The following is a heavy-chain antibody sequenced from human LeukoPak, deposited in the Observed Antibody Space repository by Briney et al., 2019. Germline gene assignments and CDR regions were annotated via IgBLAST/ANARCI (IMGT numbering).Heavy chain of an antibody. CDR3: ARARAGPMVRGVIIYSYYYGMDV. D-gene: IGHD3-10*01. J-gene: IGHJ6*02. CDR1: GGTFSSYA. Sequence: ASVKVSCKATGGTFSSYAISWVRQAPGQGLEWMGGIIPIFGTANYAQKFQGRVTITADESTSTAYMELSSPRSEDTAVYYCARARAGPMVRGVIIYSYYYGMDVWGQGTTVTVSS. CDR2: IIPIFGTA. V-gene: IGHV1-69*13.